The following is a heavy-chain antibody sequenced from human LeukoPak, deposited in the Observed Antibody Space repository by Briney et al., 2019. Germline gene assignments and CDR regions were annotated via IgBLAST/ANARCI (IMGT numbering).Heavy chain of an antibody. J-gene: IGHJ4*02. CDR3: AXXXXWGXFDY. CDR2: IIPIFGTA. D-gene: IGHD3-16*01. V-gene: IGHV1-69*05. Sequence: SVKVSCKASGGTFSSYAISWVRQAPGQGLEWMGGIIPIFGTANYAQKFQGRVTITTDESTSTAYMEVSSLKSEDTAVYYCAXXXXWGXFDYXGQGTLVTVSS. CDR1: GGTFSSYA.